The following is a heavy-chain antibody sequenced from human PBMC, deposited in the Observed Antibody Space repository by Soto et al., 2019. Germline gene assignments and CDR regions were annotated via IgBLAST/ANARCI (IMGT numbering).Heavy chain of an antibody. Sequence: EMQLLESGGDLVQPGGSLRLSCATSGFTFSDHAMHWVRQAPGEGLEWVSGIRGDLVTTPYADSMKGRFTISRDNSKNTLYLQMNSLRAEDTAKYYCVKEGKMGVEGFDFWGQGTLVTVSS. V-gene: IGHV3-23*01. CDR2: IRGDLVTT. CDR1: GFTFSDHA. J-gene: IGHJ4*02. D-gene: IGHD1-26*01. CDR3: VKEGKMGVEGFDF.